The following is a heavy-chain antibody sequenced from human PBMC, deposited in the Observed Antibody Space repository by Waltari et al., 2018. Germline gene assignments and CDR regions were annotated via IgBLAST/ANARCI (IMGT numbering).Heavy chain of an antibody. Sequence: EVQLLESGGGLVQPGGSLRLPCAASGFAFSIFARSWVRQAPGKGLEWVSAISGSGDRTYYADSVKGRFTISRDNSKNTLYLQMNSLRAEDTAIYYCAKSRGSYSLDYWGQGTLVTVSS. CDR2: ISGSGDRT. CDR3: AKSRGSYSLDY. D-gene: IGHD1-26*01. V-gene: IGHV3-23*01. CDR1: GFAFSIFA. J-gene: IGHJ4*02.